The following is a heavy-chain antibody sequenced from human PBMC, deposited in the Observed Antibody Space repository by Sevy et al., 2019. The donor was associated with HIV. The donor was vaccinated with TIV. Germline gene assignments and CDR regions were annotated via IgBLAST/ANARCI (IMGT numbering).Heavy chain of an antibody. Sequence: GGSLRLSCAASGFTFSGYWMNWVRQAPGKGLEWVANIKQDGSDKYYVDSVKGRFTISRDNAKNSLYLQMNSLRVEDTAVYYCANEQYGRFDSWGHGTLVTVSS. V-gene: IGHV3-7*01. CDR1: GFTFSGYW. D-gene: IGHD1-26*01. CDR3: ANEQYGRFDS. CDR2: IKQDGSDK. J-gene: IGHJ4*01.